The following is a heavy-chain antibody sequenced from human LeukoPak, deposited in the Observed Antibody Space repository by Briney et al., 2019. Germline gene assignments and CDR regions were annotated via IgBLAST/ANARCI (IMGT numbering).Heavy chain of an antibody. CDR3: ARQFERAAAAGLPGY. CDR2: IYYSGST. D-gene: IGHD6-13*01. CDR1: GGSISNYY. J-gene: IGHJ4*02. Sequence: PSETLSLTCTVSGGSISNYYWGWIRQPPGKGLEWIGSIYYSGSTYYNPSLKSRVTISVDTSKNQFSLKLSSVTAADTAVYYCARQFERAAAAGLPGYWGQGTLVTVSS. V-gene: IGHV4-39*01.